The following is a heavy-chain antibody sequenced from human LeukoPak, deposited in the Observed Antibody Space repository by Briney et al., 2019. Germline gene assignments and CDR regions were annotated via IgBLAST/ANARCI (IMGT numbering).Heavy chain of an antibody. J-gene: IGHJ5*02. CDR3: ARDKGVVVFNWFDP. Sequence: GRSLRLSRAASGFTFSSYAMHWVRQAPGKGLEWVAVISYDGSNKYYADSVKGRFTISRDNSKNTLYLQMNSLRAEDTAVYYCARDKGVVVFNWFDPWGQGTLVTVSS. D-gene: IGHD3-22*01. CDR2: ISYDGSNK. CDR1: GFTFSSYA. V-gene: IGHV3-30*01.